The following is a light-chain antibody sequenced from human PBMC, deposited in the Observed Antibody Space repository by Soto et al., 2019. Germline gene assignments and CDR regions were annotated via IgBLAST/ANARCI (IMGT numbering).Light chain of an antibody. J-gene: IGLJ1*01. Sequence: QSVLTRPASVSGSPGQSITISCTGTSSDVGSYNLVSWYQQHPGKAPKLMIYEGSKRPSGVSNRFSGSKSGNTASLTISGLQAEDEADYYCCSYAGSSPSYVFGTGTKVTVL. V-gene: IGLV2-23*01. CDR2: EGS. CDR1: SSDVGSYNL. CDR3: CSYAGSSPSYV.